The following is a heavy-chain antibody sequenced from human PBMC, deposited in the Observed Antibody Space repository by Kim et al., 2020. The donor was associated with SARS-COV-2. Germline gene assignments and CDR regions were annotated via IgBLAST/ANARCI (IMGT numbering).Heavy chain of an antibody. J-gene: IGHJ4*02. Sequence: GGSLRLSCAASGFTFSRYAMSWVRQAPGKGLDWVSAISGSGARTYYADSVKGRFTISRDNSKNTVYLQMNSLRAEDTAVYYCAKDSGNAYGDQLDYWGQGTLVTVSS. CDR2: ISGSGART. CDR1: GFTFSRYA. D-gene: IGHD4-17*01. V-gene: IGHV3-23*01. CDR3: AKDSGNAYGDQLDY.